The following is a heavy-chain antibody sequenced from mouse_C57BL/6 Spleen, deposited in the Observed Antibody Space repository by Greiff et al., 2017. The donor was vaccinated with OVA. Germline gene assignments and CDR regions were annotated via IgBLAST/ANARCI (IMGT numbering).Heavy chain of an antibody. Sequence: QVHVKQPGAELVRPGSSVKLSCKASGYTFTSYWMHWVKQRPIQGLEWIGNIDPSDSETHYNHKFKDKATLTVDKSSSTAYMQLSSLTSEDSAVYYCARREYYGSSPYGYAMDYWGQGTSVTVSS. CDR3: ARREYYGSSPYGYAMDY. V-gene: IGHV1-52*01. CDR2: IDPSDSET. J-gene: IGHJ4*01. D-gene: IGHD1-1*01. CDR1: GYTFTSYW.